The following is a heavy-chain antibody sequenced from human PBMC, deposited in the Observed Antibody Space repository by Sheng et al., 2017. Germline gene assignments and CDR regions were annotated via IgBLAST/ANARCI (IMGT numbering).Heavy chain of an antibody. CDR2: TKNKANSYTT. CDR1: GFSLSDHY. Sequence: VQLVESGGGLVQPGGSLRLSCVVSGFSLSDHYMDWVRQAPGKGLEWVGRTKNKANSYTTEYAASVKGRFTISRDDSKNALYLQMNSLKSEDTAVYYCGRWTSGSPDCWGQGTLVTVSS. J-gene: IGHJ4*02. D-gene: IGHD1-26*01. CDR3: GRWTSGSPDC. V-gene: IGHV3-72*01.